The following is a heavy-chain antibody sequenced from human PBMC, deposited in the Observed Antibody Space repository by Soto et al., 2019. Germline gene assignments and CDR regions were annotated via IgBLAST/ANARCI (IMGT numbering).Heavy chain of an antibody. CDR3: AKDEGTSSTVFDY. CDR2: ITATDGNT. D-gene: IGHD4-4*01. Sequence: VGSLRLSCVASGFNFKAYAMGWVRQAPGKGLEWVASITATDGNTYYADSVRGRFTISRDNSRNFLFLQMNGLRPEDSALYYCAKDEGTSSTVFDYWGQGTLVTVSS. V-gene: IGHV3-23*01. J-gene: IGHJ4*02. CDR1: GFNFKAYA.